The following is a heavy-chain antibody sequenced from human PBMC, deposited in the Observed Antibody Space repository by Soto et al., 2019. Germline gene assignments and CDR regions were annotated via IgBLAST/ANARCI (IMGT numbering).Heavy chain of an antibody. Sequence: QVQLVESGGGVVQPGRSLRLSCAASGFTFSNYGMHWVRQAPGKGLEWVAVISYDGNNKYYADSVKGRFTISRDNSKNTLYLQVNSLRAEDTAMYYCAKRYSSGSGWYGADYWGQGTLVTVAS. CDR3: AKRYSSGSGWYGADY. J-gene: IGHJ4*02. CDR1: GFTFSNYG. V-gene: IGHV3-30*18. D-gene: IGHD6-19*01. CDR2: ISYDGNNK.